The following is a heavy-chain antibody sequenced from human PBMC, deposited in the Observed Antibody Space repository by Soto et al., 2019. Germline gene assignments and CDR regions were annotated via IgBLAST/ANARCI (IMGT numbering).Heavy chain of an antibody. V-gene: IGHV4-31*03. CDR3: ARVKAVVTPTFDY. CDR1: GGSISSGDYY. J-gene: IGHJ4*02. D-gene: IGHD2-21*02. CDR2: IHYSGHS. Sequence: PSETLSLTCTVSGGSISSGDYYWSWIRQHPGKGLEWIGHIHYSGHSYYNPSLKSRVTISVDTSKNHFSLKLNSVTAADTAVYSCARVKAVVTPTFDYWGQGALVTVSS.